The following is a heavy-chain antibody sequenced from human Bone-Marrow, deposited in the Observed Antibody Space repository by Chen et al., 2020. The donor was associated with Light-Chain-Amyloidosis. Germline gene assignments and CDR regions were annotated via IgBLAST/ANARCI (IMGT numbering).Heavy chain of an antibody. D-gene: IGHD1-1*01. V-gene: IGHV3-48*03. CDR1: GFTFTTYG. Sequence: QLVESGGSLLQHGGSLRLSCAASGFTFTTYGMNGVRQAPGKGLEWVSYISAGCDSMYYADSVKGRFTVSRDYARNSLFLQMNSLRAEDTAVYYCSRDAVAPGDTDYWGQGTLVTVSS. J-gene: IGHJ4*02. CDR2: ISAGCDSM. CDR3: SRDAVAPGDTDY.